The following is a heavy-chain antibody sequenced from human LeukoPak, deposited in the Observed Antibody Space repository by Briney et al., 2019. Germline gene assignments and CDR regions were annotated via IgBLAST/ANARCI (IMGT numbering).Heavy chain of an antibody. J-gene: IGHJ4*02. V-gene: IGHV1-69*13. CDR3: AREETGYSSGWYVY. Sequence: GASVKVSCKASGGTFSSYAISWVRQAPGQGLEWMGGIIPIFGTANYAQKFQGRVTITADESTSTAYMELSSLRSEDTALYYCAREETGYSSGWYVYWGQGTLVTVSS. CDR1: GGTFSSYA. CDR2: IIPIFGTA. D-gene: IGHD6-19*01.